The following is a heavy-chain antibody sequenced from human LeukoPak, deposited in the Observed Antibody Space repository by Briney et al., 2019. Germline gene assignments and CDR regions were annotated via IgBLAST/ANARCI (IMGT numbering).Heavy chain of an antibody. CDR1: GGSFSGYY. V-gene: IGHV4-34*01. J-gene: IGHJ4*02. CDR3: ARRRLGQSPFDY. D-gene: IGHD3-16*01. Sequence: SETLSLTCAVYGGSFSGYYWSWIRQPPGKGLEWIGEINHSGSTNYNPSLKSRVTISVDTSKNQFSLKLSSVTAADTAVYYCARRRLGQSPFDYWGQGTLVTVSS. CDR2: INHSGST.